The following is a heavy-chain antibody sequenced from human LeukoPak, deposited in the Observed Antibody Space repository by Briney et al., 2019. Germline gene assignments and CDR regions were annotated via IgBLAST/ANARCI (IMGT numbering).Heavy chain of an antibody. Sequence: PGGSLRLSCTASGFTFGDYAMSWVGQAPGKGLEWVGFIRSKAYGGTTEYAASVKGIFTISRDDSKSIAYLQMNSLKTEDTAVYYCTRDSSSWYRGYYYYYYGMDVWGKGTTVTVSS. D-gene: IGHD6-13*01. CDR2: IRSKAYGGTT. J-gene: IGHJ6*04. V-gene: IGHV3-49*04. CDR3: TRDSSSWYRGYYYYYYGMDV. CDR1: GFTFGDYA.